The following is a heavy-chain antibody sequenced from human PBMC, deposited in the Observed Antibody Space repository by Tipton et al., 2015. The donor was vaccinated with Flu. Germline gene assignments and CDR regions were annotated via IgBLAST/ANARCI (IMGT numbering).Heavy chain of an antibody. CDR1: GSSFSTYW. CDR3: VRQNCGGDCYPDY. D-gene: IGHD2-21*02. Sequence: QLVQSGAEVKKLGESLKISCKGSGSSFSTYWIAWVRQMPGKGLEWMGIIYPDDSDTKYSPSFQGQVTFSADKSVNTAYLHWSSLKASDTAIYFCVRQNCGGDCYPDYWGQGTLVTVSS. V-gene: IGHV5-51*01. CDR2: IYPDDSDT. J-gene: IGHJ4*02.